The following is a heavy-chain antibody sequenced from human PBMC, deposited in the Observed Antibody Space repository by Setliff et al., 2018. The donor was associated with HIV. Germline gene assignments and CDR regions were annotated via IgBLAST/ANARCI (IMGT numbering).Heavy chain of an antibody. Sequence: SETLSLTCTVSGGSISRSHLYWGWIRQPPGKGLEWVGSIFYTGSTYYYNPSLKSRVTISVDASNNQFSLKLSSVTATDTAVYYCARSPAAEGFWGQGTQVTVSS. CDR3: ARSPAAEGF. CDR2: IFYTGSTY. V-gene: IGHV4-39*01. CDR1: GGSISRSHLY. D-gene: IGHD6-13*01. J-gene: IGHJ4*02.